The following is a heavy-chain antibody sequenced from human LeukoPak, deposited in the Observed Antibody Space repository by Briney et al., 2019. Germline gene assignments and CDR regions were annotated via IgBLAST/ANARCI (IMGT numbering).Heavy chain of an antibody. CDR2: IIPILGIA. Sequence: SVKVSCKASGGTFSSYAISWVRQAPGQGLEWMGRIIPILGIANYAQKFQGRVTITADKSTSTAYMEPSSLRSEDTAVYYCAREPHDIDYYYGMDVWGQGTTVTVSS. CDR1: GGTFSSYA. CDR3: AREPHDIDYYYGMDV. D-gene: IGHD3-9*01. J-gene: IGHJ6*02. V-gene: IGHV1-69*04.